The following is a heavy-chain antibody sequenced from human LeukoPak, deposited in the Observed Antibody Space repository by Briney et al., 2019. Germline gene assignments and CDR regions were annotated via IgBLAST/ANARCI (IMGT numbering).Heavy chain of an antibody. D-gene: IGHD6-19*01. CDR3: ARTGYSSGWSGGIYYYFYMDV. CDR1: GFTFSDYY. J-gene: IGHJ6*03. CDR2: ISSSGSTT. Sequence: TGGSLRLSCAASGFTFSDYYISWIRQAPGKGLEWISYISSSGSTTYYTDSVKGRFTVSRDNAKNSLYLQMNSLGAEDTAVYYCARTGYSSGWSGGIYYYFYMDVWGQGTTVTVSS. V-gene: IGHV3-11*01.